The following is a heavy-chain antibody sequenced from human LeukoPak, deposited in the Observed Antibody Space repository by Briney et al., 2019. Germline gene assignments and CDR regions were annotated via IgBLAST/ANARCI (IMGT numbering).Heavy chain of an antibody. J-gene: IGHJ4*02. CDR1: GYTFTSHA. CDR3: ARCGVLGDFDY. D-gene: IGHD3-10*02. CDR2: INAGNGNT. Sequence: ASVKVSCKASGYTFTSHALHWVRQAPGQRLEWMGWINAGNGNTKYSQKFQGRVTIITDTSASTAYMELSSLKSEDTAVYFCARCGVLGDFDYWGQGTLAAVSS. V-gene: IGHV1-3*01.